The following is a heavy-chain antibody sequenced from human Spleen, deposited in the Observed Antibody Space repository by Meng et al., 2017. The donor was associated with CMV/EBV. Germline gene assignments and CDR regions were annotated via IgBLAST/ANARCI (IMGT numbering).Heavy chain of an antibody. CDR1: GGSINSRSHY. D-gene: IGHD2-2*01. V-gene: IGHV4-39*07. J-gene: IGHJ6*02. CDR3: AGVIVVVPAAYYGMDV. Sequence: SETLSLTCTVSGGSINSRSHYWGWIRQPPGKGLEWIGEINHSGSTNYNPSLKSRVTISVDTSKNQFSLKLSSVTAADTAVYYCAGVIVVVPAAYYGMDVWGQGTTVTVSS. CDR2: INHSGST.